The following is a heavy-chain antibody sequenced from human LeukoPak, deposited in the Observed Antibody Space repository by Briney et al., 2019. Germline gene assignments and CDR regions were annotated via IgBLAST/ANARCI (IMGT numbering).Heavy chain of an antibody. D-gene: IGHD2-2*01. J-gene: IGHJ4*02. V-gene: IGHV3-21*01. CDR3: ARDPTADDY. CDR2: ITSVSSYK. Sequence: GGSLRLSCAASGITVNTNYMSWVRQAPGKGLEWVSSITSVSSYKYYADSVKGRFTISRDNAKNSLFLQMNSLRAEDTAIYYCARDPTADDYWGQGTLVTVSS. CDR1: GITVNTNY.